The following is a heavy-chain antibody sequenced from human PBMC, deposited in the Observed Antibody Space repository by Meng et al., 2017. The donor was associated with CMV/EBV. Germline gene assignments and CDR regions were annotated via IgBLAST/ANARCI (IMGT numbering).Heavy chain of an antibody. CDR2: ISYTGTT. D-gene: IGHD1-14*01. V-gene: IGHV4-59*01. CDR3: AKWESGYKALQY. CDR1: GGSISSYY. Sequence: SETLSLTCTVSGGSISSYYCNWVRQPPGKGLEWIGYISYTGTTKYNPSLESRVTMLVDTSKNQFSLKLSPVTAADTAVYYCAKWESGYKALQYWGQGTLVTVSS. J-gene: IGHJ1*01.